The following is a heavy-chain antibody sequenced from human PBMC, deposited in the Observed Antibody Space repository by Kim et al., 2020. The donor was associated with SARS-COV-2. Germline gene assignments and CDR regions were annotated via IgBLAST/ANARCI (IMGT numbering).Heavy chain of an antibody. V-gene: IGHV1-46*04. J-gene: IGHJ4*02. D-gene: IGHD3-16*02. CDR1: GYPFTSYY. CDR3: ARDRSDYVWGSYRGNDF. CDR2: INPSGGST. Sequence: ASVKVSCKASGYPFTSYYIHWVRQAPGQGLEWMGIINPSGGSTIYAQNLQDRVTMTRDTSTNTVYMELTSLRPEDTAVYYCARDRSDYVWGSYRGNDFWGQGTLVTVSS.